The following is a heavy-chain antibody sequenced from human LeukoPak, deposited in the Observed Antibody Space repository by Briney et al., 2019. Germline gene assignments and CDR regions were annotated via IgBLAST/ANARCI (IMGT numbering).Heavy chain of an antibody. CDR1: GFPFSSYW. J-gene: IGHJ4*02. Sequence: GGALKLSFAASGFPFSSYWMSWVRPAPGKGLEGVSSIGISDSYIYYADSVKGRFTISRDNAKNSLYLQMNSLRAEDTAVYYCARGQQWLAYYFDSWGQGTLVTVSS. CDR3: ARGQQWLAYYFDS. V-gene: IGHV3-21*01. CDR2: IGISDSYI. D-gene: IGHD6-19*01.